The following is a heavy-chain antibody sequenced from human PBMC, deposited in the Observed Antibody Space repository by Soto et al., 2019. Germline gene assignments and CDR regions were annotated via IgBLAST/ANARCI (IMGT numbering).Heavy chain of an antibody. CDR3: SRDLPPHAFDI. CDR2: ISSSSSYI. Sequence: GGSLRLSCAASGFTFSSYSRNWVRQAPGKGLEWVSSISSSSSYIYYADSVKGRFTISRDNAKNSLYLQMNTLTAEHTAVYYCSRDLPPHAFDIWGQGTMVTVSS. J-gene: IGHJ3*02. CDR1: GFTFSSYS. V-gene: IGHV3-21*01.